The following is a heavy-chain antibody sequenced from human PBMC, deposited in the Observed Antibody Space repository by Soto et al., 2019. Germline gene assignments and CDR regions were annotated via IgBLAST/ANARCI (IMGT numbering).Heavy chain of an antibody. Sequence: ALQTLPLPSSVYKGTSKGDGDCWICKRQPPRKGLEWIACIYNGQYRKYNPSLKSRVTISADPSKNKFSLTLDSVSAADTAVYYCSRDGIPNSSSTFVIGHWGRGTLVTVSS. D-gene: IGHD6-6*01. V-gene: IGHV4-61*08. J-gene: IGHJ5*02. CDR3: SRDGIPNSSSTFVIGH. CDR2: IYNGQYR. CDR1: KGTSKGDGDC.